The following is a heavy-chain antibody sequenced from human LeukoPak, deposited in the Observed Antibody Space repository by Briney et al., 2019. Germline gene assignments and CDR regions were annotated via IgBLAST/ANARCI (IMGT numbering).Heavy chain of an antibody. D-gene: IGHD6-13*01. CDR1: GYTFTSYG. Sequence: ASVKVSCKASGYTFTSYGISWVRQAPGQGLEWMGWISAYNDNTNYAQKLQGRVTMTTDTSTSTAYMELRSLRSDDTAVYYCARRALGDSSSWYFDLWGRGTLVTVSS. CDR3: ARRALGDSSSWYFDL. V-gene: IGHV1-18*01. J-gene: IGHJ2*01. CDR2: ISAYNDNT.